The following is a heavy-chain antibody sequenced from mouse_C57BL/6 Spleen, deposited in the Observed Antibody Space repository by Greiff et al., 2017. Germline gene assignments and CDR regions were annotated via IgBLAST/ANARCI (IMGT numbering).Heavy chain of an antibody. V-gene: IGHV1-80*01. CDR2: IYPGDGDT. D-gene: IGHD4-1*01. CDR3: ARGSLGRGFAY. Sequence: QVQLQQSGAELVKPGASVKISCKASGYAFSSYWMNWVKQRPGKGLEWIGQIYPGDGDTNYNGKFKGKATLTADKSSSTAYMQLSSLTSEDAAVYFCARGSLGRGFAYWGQGTLVTVSA. J-gene: IGHJ3*01. CDR1: GYAFSSYW.